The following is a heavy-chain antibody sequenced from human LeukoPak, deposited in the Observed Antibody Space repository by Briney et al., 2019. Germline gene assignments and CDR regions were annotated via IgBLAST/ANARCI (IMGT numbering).Heavy chain of an antibody. CDR1: GFTFSSYS. CDR3: ARSGGTYYYDSSGYYPFDY. J-gene: IGHJ4*02. D-gene: IGHD3-22*01. V-gene: IGHV3-21*01. CDR2: ISSSSSYV. Sequence: GGSLRLSCAASGFTFSSYSMNWVRQAPGKGLEWVSSISSSSSYVYYADSAKGRFTISRDNAKNSLYLQMNSLRAEDTAVYYCARSGGTYYYDSSGYYPFDYWGQGTLVTVSS.